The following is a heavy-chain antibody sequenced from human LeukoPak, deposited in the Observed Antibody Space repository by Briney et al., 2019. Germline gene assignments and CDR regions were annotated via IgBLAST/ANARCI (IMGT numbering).Heavy chain of an antibody. V-gene: IGHV3-30-3*01. CDR1: GFTFSSYA. J-gene: IGHJ4*02. D-gene: IGHD1-26*01. CDR2: ISYDGSNK. CDR3: AKAMGATFDY. Sequence: GGSLRLSCAASGFTFSSYAMHWVRQAPGKGLEWVAVISYDGSNKYYADSVKGRFTISRDNSKNTLYLQMNSLRAEDTAVHYCAKAMGATFDYWGQGTLVTVSS.